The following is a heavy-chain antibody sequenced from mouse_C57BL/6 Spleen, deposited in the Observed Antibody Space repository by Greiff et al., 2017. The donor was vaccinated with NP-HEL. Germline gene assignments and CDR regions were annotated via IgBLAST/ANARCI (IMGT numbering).Heavy chain of an antibody. CDR2: IHPNSGST. Sequence: QVQLKQPGAELVKPGASVKLSCKASGYTFTSYWMHWVKQRPGQGLEWIGMIHPNSGSTNYNEKFKSKATLTVDKSSSTAYMQLSSLTSEDSAVYYCARGDYDYDVPFAYWGQGTLVTVSA. CDR3: ARGDYDYDVPFAY. J-gene: IGHJ3*01. D-gene: IGHD2-4*01. V-gene: IGHV1-64*01. CDR1: GYTFTSYW.